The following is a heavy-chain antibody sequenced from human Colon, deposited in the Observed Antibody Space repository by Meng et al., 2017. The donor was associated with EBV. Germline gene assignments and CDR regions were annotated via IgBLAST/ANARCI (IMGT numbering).Heavy chain of an antibody. J-gene: IGHJ5*02. CDR2: MNPDSGDT. Sequence: QVQLVQSGAEVKKPGALVKVSCKASGYSFTRYDINWVRQAPGQGLEWMGWMNPDSGDTGYAQKFQGRVTMTTNTSINTAYMDLSSLRSEDTAFYYCARDVYGSGSYRSDPWGQGTLVTVSS. D-gene: IGHD3-10*01. CDR3: ARDVYGSGSYRSDP. V-gene: IGHV1-8*01. CDR1: GYSFTRYD.